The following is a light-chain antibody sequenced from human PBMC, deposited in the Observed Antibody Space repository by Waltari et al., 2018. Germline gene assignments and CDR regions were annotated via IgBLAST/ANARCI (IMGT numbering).Light chain of an antibody. CDR2: DVS. J-gene: IGLJ1*01. CDR1: SSDVGDYDY. CDR3: SSYAGSNNVV. Sequence: QSALTQPPSASGSLGQSVTISCTGTSSDVGDYDYVSWFQQHPGKAPKLMIYDVSKRPAGVPDRLAGSKSGNTASLTVSGRQAEDEADYYCSSYAGSNNVVFGSGTKVTVL. V-gene: IGLV2-8*01.